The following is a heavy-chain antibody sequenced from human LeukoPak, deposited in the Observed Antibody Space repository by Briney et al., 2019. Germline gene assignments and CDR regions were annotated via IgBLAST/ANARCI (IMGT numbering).Heavy chain of an antibody. V-gene: IGHV3-23*01. CDR1: GFTFSSYA. Sequence: PGGSLRLSCAASGFTFSSYAMSWVRQAPGKGLEWVSAITSSGGNTYYVDSVKGRFTISRDNSKNTLYLQINSLRAEDTAIYYCAEGTGSDAFDIWGQGTMATVSS. CDR2: ITSSGGNT. J-gene: IGHJ3*02. CDR3: AEGTGSDAFDI. D-gene: IGHD3-10*01.